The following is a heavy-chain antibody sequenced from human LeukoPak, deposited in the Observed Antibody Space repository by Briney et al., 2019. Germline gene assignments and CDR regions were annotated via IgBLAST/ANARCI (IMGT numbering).Heavy chain of an antibody. V-gene: IGHV3-53*01. CDR2: IYTGGGR. Sequence: GGSLRLSCAASGFTVSSYYMNWVRRAPGKELEWVSVIYTGGGRYYADSVRGRFTISRDTSKNMVFLQMNSLRVEDTAVYYCARGIDYWGRGTLVTVSS. CDR1: GFTVSSYY. CDR3: ARGIDY. J-gene: IGHJ4*02.